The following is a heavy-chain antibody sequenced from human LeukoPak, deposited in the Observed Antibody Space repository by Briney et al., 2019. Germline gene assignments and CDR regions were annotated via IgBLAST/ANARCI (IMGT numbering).Heavy chain of an antibody. CDR3: ASSRLRGYSYGYLELHY. Sequence: ASVKVSCKASGGTFSSYAISWVRQAPGQGLEWMGRIIPIFGTANYAQKFQGRVTITTDESTSTAYMELSSLRSEDTAVYDCASSRLRGYSYGYLELHYWGQGTLVTVSS. CDR2: IIPIFGTA. J-gene: IGHJ4*02. V-gene: IGHV1-69*05. CDR1: GGTFSSYA. D-gene: IGHD5-18*01.